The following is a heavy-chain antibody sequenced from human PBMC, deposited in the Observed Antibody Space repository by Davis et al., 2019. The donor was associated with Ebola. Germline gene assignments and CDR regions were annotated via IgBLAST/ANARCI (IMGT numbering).Heavy chain of an antibody. V-gene: IGHV2-5*02. Sequence: SGPTLVQPPQPLTLTCPFSGFSLSTSGVGVCWIRQPPGHPLEWLALIYWDDVTRYNPSLQSRLTITKDASKNQLVLTMTNMDPVDTATYYCAHRLVDFWSGYYAFDNWGQGTLVTVSS. J-gene: IGHJ4*02. CDR1: GFSLSTSGVG. CDR2: IYWDDVT. CDR3: AHRLVDFWSGYYAFDN. D-gene: IGHD3-3*01.